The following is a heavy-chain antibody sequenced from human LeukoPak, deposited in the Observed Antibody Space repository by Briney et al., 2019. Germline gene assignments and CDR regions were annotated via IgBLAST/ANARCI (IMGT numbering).Heavy chain of an antibody. V-gene: IGHV1-46*01. CDR2: INPSGGST. D-gene: IGHD3-10*01. J-gene: IGHJ4*02. CDR1: GYTFTSYY. CDR3: ARGPQHYYGSGSYYNGFGY. Sequence: GESLKISCKGSGYTFTSYYMHWVRQAPGQGLEWMGIINPSGGSTSYAQKFQGRVTMTRDTSTSTVYMELSSLRSEDTAVYYCARGPQHYYGSGSYYNGFGYWGQGTLVTVSS.